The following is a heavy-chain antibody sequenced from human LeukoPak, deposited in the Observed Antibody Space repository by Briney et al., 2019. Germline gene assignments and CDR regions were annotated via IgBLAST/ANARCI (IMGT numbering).Heavy chain of an antibody. V-gene: IGHV3-48*04. CDR1: GFTFSSYS. J-gene: IGHJ4*02. CDR3: AAEVGAGRYYFDY. CDR2: ISSSSSTI. Sequence: PGGSLRLSCAASGFTFSSYSMNWVRQAPGKGLEWVSYISSSSSTIYYADSVKGRFTISGDNAKNSLYLQMNSLRAEDTAVYYCAAEVGAGRYYFDYWGQGTLVTVSS. D-gene: IGHD1-26*01.